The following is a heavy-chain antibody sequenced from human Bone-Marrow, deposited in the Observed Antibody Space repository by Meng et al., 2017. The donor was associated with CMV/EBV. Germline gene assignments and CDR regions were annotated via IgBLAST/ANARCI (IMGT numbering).Heavy chain of an antibody. CDR1: GFTFSSYG. CDR2: IRYDGSNK. Sequence: GESLKISCAASGFTFSSYGMHWVRQAPGKGLEWVAFIRYDGSNKYYADSVKGRFTISRDNSKNTLYLQMNSLRAEDTAVYYCAGELPNFDYWGQGTLVTVSS. J-gene: IGHJ4*02. D-gene: IGHD1-26*01. CDR3: AGELPNFDY. V-gene: IGHV3-30*02.